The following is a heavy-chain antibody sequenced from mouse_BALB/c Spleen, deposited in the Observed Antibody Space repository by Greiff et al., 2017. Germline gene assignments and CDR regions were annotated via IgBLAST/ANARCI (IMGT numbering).Heavy chain of an antibody. Sequence: EVQLVESGGGLVQPGGSRKLSCAASGFTFSSFGMHWVRQAPEKGLEWVAYISSGSSTIYYADTVKGRFTISRDNPKNTLFLQMTSLRSEDTAMYYCARSGDGDWYFDVWGAGTTVTVSS. CDR2: ISSGSSTI. CDR3: ARSGDGDWYFDV. J-gene: IGHJ1*01. D-gene: IGHD3-1*01. V-gene: IGHV5-17*02. CDR1: GFTFSSFG.